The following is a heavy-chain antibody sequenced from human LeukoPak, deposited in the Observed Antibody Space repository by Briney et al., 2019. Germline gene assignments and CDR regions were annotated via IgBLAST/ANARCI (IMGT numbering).Heavy chain of an antibody. CDR3: ARDQVRYSSGWTSGGY. V-gene: IGHV1-46*01. D-gene: IGHD6-19*01. CDR2: INPSGGST. CDR1: GYTFTSYY. J-gene: IGHJ4*02. Sequence: APVKVSCKASGYTFTSYYMQWVRQAPGQGLEWMGIINPSGGSTSYAQKFQGRVTMTRDTSTSTAYMELSSLRSEDTGVYYCARDQVRYSSGWTSGGYWGQGTLVTVSS.